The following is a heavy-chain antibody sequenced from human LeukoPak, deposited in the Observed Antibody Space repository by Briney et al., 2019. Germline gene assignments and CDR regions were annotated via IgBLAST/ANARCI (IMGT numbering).Heavy chain of an antibody. J-gene: IGHJ4*02. CDR3: ARVKLYSSSWYGLDY. Sequence: GGSLRLSCAASGFTLSSYAMHWVRQAPGKGLEYVSAISKNGGNTYYANSVKGRFSISRDNSKNTLYLQMGSLRTEDMAVYYCARVKLYSSSWYGLDYWGQGTLVTVSS. CDR2: ISKNGGNT. D-gene: IGHD6-13*01. CDR1: GFTLSSYA. V-gene: IGHV3-64*01.